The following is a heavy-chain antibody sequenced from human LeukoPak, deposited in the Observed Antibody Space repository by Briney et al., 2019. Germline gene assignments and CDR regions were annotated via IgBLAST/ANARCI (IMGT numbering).Heavy chain of an antibody. Sequence: GGSLRLSCAASGFTFSSYWISWVRQAPGKGLEWVANIKQDGSEKYYVDSVKGRFTISRDNAKNSLYLQMNSLRAEDTAVYYCASVYYDSSGRIDYWGQGTLVTVSS. D-gene: IGHD3-22*01. J-gene: IGHJ4*02. V-gene: IGHV3-7*01. CDR1: GFTFSSYW. CDR2: IKQDGSEK. CDR3: ASVYYDSSGRIDY.